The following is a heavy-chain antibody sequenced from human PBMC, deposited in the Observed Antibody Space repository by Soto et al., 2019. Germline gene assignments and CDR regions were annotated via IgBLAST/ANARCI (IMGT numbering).Heavy chain of an antibody. CDR3: TTDSRTWATGTTGRSRYFDY. J-gene: IGHJ4*02. V-gene: IGHV3-15*01. CDR1: GFTFSNAW. D-gene: IGHD1-1*01. CDR2: IKSKTDGGTT. Sequence: GGSLRLSCAASGFTFSNAWMSWVRQAPGKGLEWVGRIKSKTDGGTTDYAAPVKGRFTISIDDSKNTPYLQMNSLKTEDTAVYYCTTDSRTWATGTTGRSRYFDYWGQGTLVTVSS.